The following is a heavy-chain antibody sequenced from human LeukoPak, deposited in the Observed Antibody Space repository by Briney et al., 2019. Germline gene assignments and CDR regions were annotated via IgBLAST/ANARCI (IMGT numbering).Heavy chain of an antibody. CDR3: ARHFGFGELFPLDY. CDR1: GGSISSYY. V-gene: IGHV4-59*08. CDR2: IYYSGST. J-gene: IGHJ4*02. Sequence: SEPLSLTCTVSGGSISSYYWSWIRQPPGKGLEWIGYIYYSGSTNYNPSLKSRVTISVDTSKNQISLKLSSVTAADTAVYYCARHFGFGELFPLDYWGQGTLVTVSS. D-gene: IGHD3-10*01.